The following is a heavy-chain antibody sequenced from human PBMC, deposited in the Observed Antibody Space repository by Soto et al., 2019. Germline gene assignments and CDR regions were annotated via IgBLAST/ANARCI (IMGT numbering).Heavy chain of an antibody. CDR2: ISGSGGST. CDR1: GFTFSSYA. V-gene: IGHV3-23*01. J-gene: IGHJ4*02. D-gene: IGHD1-7*01. Sequence: GGSLRLSCAASGFTFSSYAMSWVRQAPGKGLEWVSAISGSGGSTYYADSVKGRFTISRDNSKNTLYLQMNSLRAEDTAVYYCAKGYITGTTTPSLFDYWGQGTLVTVSS. CDR3: AKGYITGTTTPSLFDY.